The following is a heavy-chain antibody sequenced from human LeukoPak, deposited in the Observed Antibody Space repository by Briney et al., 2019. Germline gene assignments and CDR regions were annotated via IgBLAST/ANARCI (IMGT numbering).Heavy chain of an antibody. CDR3: ARADYYGSGNYYTSDY. D-gene: IGHD3-10*01. J-gene: IGHJ4*02. V-gene: IGHV3-48*01. CDR1: GFTFSSYS. CDR2: IRSSSGTM. Sequence: TGGSLRLSCAASGFTFSSYSMNWVRQAPGKGLEWVSYIRSSSGTMYYADSVKGRFTISRDNAKNSLFLQMNSLRAEDTAVYYCARADYYGSGNYYTSDYWGQGTLVTVSS.